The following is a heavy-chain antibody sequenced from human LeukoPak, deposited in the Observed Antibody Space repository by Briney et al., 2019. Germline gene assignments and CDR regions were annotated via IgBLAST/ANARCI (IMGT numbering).Heavy chain of an antibody. CDR3: ARLGYGSGSYYNQNWFDP. D-gene: IGHD3-10*01. CDR1: GLTFSCYS. CDR2: ISSASNTI. V-gene: IGHV3-48*04. J-gene: IGHJ5*02. Sequence: PGESLRLSCAASGLTFSCYSMNWVRQAPGKWLEWVSYISSASNTIYYADSVKGRFTISRDNAKNSLYLQMNSLRAEGTAVYYCARLGYGSGSYYNQNWFDPWGQGTLVTVSS.